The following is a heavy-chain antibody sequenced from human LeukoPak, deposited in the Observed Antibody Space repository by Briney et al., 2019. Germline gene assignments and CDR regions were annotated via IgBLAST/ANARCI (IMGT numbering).Heavy chain of an antibody. J-gene: IGHJ4*02. V-gene: IGHV2-70*11. CDR2: IDSDDDK. D-gene: IGHD1-20*01. CDR3: ARMWGYNWNYIDY. Sequence: RESGPALVKPTQTLTLSCNFSGFSLTTGGLCVTWVRHPPGKALEWLARIDSDDDKYYSTSLEARLTISKDNSKNQVVLTMTSMDPVDTATYYCARMWGYNWNYIDYWGQGSLVTVSS. CDR1: GFSLTTGGLC.